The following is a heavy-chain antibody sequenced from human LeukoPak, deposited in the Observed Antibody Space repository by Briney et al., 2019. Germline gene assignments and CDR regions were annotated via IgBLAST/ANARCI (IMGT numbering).Heavy chain of an antibody. CDR1: GFTFSTYA. CDR2: ISASGDRT. D-gene: IGHD4-11*01. CDR3: AKDLSNSRDY. Sequence: GGSLRLSCATFGFTFSTYAMSWVRQAPGKGLEWVSLISASGDRTYYADSVKGRFTVSRDNSRDTLFLQMNSLGAEDTAVYYCAKDLSNSRDYWGQGTLVTVSS. J-gene: IGHJ4*02. V-gene: IGHV3-23*01.